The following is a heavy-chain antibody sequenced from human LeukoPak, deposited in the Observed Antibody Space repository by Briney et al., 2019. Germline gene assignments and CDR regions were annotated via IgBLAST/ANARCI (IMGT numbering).Heavy chain of an antibody. J-gene: IGHJ4*02. CDR2: IYYSGST. V-gene: IGHV4-61*01. CDR1: GGSVSSGSNY. CDR3: ARGRGDYLPIDY. Sequence: SETLSLTCTVSGGSVSSGSNYWSWIRQPPGKGLEWIGYIYYSGSTNYNPSLKSRVTISVDTSKNQFSLKLSSVTAADTAVYYCARGRGDYLPIDYWGQGTLVTVSS. D-gene: IGHD2-21*02.